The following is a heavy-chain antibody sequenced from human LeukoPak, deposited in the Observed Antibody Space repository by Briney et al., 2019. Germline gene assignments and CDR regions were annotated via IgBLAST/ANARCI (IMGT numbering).Heavy chain of an antibody. D-gene: IGHD2-21*01. CDR3: ARAFCVGECFVLHIFFDS. V-gene: IGHV4-38-2*02. CDR2: IYQRATV. Sequence: SETLSLTCNVSGYSISSGYFWGWVRQAPGKGLEWIGSIYQRATVHYNPSLKSRVTISLDTSKNHFSLNLRSMQASDTAVYYCARAFCVGECFVLHIFFDSWGQGTLVTVPS. J-gene: IGHJ4*02. CDR1: GYSISSGYF.